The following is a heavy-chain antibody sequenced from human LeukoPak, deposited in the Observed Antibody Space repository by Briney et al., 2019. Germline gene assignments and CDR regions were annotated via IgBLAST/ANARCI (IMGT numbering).Heavy chain of an antibody. J-gene: IGHJ4*02. V-gene: IGHV4-4*02. CDR3: ARLRYSYGVCFDY. D-gene: IGHD5-18*01. Sequence: SGTLSLTCAVSGGSISSSNWWSWVRQPPGKGLEWIGEIYHSGSTNYNPSLKSRVAISVDTSKNQFSLKLSSVTAADTAVYYCARLRYSYGVCFDYWGQGTLVTVSS. CDR1: GGSISSSNW. CDR2: IYHSGST.